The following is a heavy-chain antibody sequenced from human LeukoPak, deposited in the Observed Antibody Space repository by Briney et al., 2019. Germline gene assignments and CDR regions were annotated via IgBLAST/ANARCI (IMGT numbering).Heavy chain of an antibody. CDR3: AKDSKYQLLSEEYYFDY. V-gene: IGHV3-23*01. CDR2: ISGSGGIT. D-gene: IGHD2-2*01. CDR1: GFTFSSYA. Sequence: PGGSLRLSCAASGFTFSSYAMSWVRQAPGKGLEWVSAISGSGGITYYADSVKGRFTLSRDNSKNTLYLQMNSLRAEDTAVYYCAKDSKYQLLSEEYYFDYWGQGTLVTVSS. J-gene: IGHJ4*02.